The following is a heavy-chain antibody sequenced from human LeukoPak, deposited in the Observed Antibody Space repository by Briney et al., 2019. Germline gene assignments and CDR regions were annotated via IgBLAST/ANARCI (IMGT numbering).Heavy chain of an antibody. D-gene: IGHD6-13*01. V-gene: IGHV3-74*01. CDR3: LAAAGTIG. J-gene: IGHJ4*02. CDR2: VNNDGSTT. CDR1: GFTFSSYW. Sequence: TGGSLRLSXAASGFTFSSYWMHWVRQSPGKGLVWVSRVNNDGSTTNYADSVKGRFTISRDNTKNTLYLQMNSLRAEDTAVYFCLAAAGTIGWGQGTLVTVSS.